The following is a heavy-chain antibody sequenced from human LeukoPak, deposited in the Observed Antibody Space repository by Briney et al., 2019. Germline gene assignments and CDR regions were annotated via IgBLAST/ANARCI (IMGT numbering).Heavy chain of an antibody. J-gene: IGHJ4*02. CDR1: GFTFTAYA. CDR2: ISGSAYYT. V-gene: IGHV3-23*01. Sequence: GGSLRLSCAASGFTFTAYAMSWVRQAPGKGLEWVSAISGSAYYTSYADSVKGRFTISRDNSKNTLYLQMNSLRAEETALYYCAKHKVATKVKDYWGQGTLVTVSS. CDR3: AKHKVATKVKDY. D-gene: IGHD3-22*01.